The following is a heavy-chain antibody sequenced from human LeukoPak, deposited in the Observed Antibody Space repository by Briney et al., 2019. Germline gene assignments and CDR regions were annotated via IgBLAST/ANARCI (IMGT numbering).Heavy chain of an antibody. V-gene: IGHV5-10-1*01. J-gene: IGHJ6*02. D-gene: IGHD1-26*01. CDR3: ARHFLGELPDMDV. CDR2: IDPSDSYT. CDR1: GYIFTSYW. Sequence: GESLKISCKGSGYIFTSYWISWVRQMPGKGLEWMGRIDPSDSYTKYSPSFQGHVTISGDESISTAYLQWSSLKASDTAMYYCARHFLGELPDMDVWGQGTTVTVSS.